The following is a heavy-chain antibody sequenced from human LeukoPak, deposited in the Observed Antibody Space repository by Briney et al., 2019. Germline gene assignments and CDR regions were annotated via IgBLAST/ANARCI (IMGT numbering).Heavy chain of an antibody. CDR2: ISGSGGST. J-gene: IGHJ3*02. CDR1: GFTFSSYA. D-gene: IGHD7-27*01. Sequence: PGGSLRLSCAASGFTFSSYAMSWVRQAPGKGLEWVSGISGSGGSTYYADSVKGRFTISRDNSKNSPYLQMNSLRAEDTAVYYCAKGLGNWGPGDAFDIWGQGTMVTVSS. V-gene: IGHV3-23*01. CDR3: AKGLGNWGPGDAFDI.